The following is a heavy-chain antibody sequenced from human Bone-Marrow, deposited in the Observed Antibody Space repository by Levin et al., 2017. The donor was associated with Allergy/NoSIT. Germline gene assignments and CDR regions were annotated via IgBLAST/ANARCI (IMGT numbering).Heavy chain of an antibody. CDR1: GGYISSSGYH. CDR2: ISYRGST. D-gene: IGHD1-1*01. Sequence: SETLSLTCTVSGGYISSSGYHWTWIRQYPNKGLEWIGYISYRGSTYFNPSLKSRLTMSIDTSEQHFSLNLTSVSAADTAIYYCARLDGYSFDYCGQRALVTVSS. J-gene: IGHJ4*02. CDR3: ARLDGYSFDY. V-gene: IGHV4-31*03.